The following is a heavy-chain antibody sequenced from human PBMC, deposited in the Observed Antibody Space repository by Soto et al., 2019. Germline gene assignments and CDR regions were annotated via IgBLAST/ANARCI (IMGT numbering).Heavy chain of an antibody. D-gene: IGHD2-15*01. V-gene: IGHV1-18*01. CDR1: GYTFTNYG. CDR3: ARGGGGFEDY. Sequence: QVQLVQSGVEVKKAGASVKVSCKASGYTFTNYGISWVRQAPGQGLEWMGWISGYNGDTDYAQRFQXXVXMXXDASTSTAYMELGSLRSDDTAVYYCARGGGGFEDYWGQGTLVTVSS. J-gene: IGHJ4*02. CDR2: ISGYNGDT.